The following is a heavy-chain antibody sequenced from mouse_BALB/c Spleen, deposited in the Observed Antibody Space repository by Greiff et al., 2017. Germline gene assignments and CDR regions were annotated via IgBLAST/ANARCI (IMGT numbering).Heavy chain of an antibody. Sequence: VQLQQSGPGLVKPSQSLSLTCSVTGYSITSGYYWNWIRQFPGNKLEWMGYISYDGSNNYNPSLKNRISITRDTSKNQFFLKLNSVTTEDTATYYCAVGLWYAMDYWGQGTSVTVSS. J-gene: IGHJ4*01. V-gene: IGHV3-6*02. D-gene: IGHD1-1*02. CDR2: ISYDGSN. CDR3: AVGLWYAMDY. CDR1: GYSITSGYY.